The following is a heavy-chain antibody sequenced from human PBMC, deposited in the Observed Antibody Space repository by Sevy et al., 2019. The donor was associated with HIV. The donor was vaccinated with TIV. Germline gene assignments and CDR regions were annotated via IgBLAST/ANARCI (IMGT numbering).Heavy chain of an antibody. V-gene: IGHV1-8*01. J-gene: IGHJ3*02. D-gene: IGHD3-22*01. CDR1: GYTFTSYD. CDR3: AGYYYGSSGYYSDDAFDI. CDR2: MNPNSGNT. Sequence: ASVKVSCKASGYTFTSYDINWVRQATGQGLEWMGWMNPNSGNTGYAQKFQGRVTMTRNTSISPACMELSSLRSEDTAVYYCAGYYYGSSGYYSDDAFDIWGQGTMVTVSS.